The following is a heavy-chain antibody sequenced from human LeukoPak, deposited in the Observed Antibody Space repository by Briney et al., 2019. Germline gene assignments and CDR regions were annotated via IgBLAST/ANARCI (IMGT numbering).Heavy chain of an antibody. CDR1: GGSISSYY. V-gene: IGHV4-59*12. CDR3: ARGRGSYDFWSGYRSPPSFDY. Sequence: PSETLSLTCTVSGGSISSYYWSWIRQPPGKGLEWIGYIYYSGSTNYNPSLKSRVTISVDTSKNQFSLKLSSVTAADTAVYYCARGRGSYDFWSGYRSPPSFDYWGQGTLVTVSS. D-gene: IGHD3-3*01. CDR2: IYYSGST. J-gene: IGHJ4*02.